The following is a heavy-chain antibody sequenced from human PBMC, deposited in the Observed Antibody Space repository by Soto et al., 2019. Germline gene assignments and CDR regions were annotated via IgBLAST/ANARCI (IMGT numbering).Heavy chain of an antibody. J-gene: IGHJ6*02. V-gene: IGHV4-34*01. CDR2: INHSGST. CDR1: GGSFSGYY. D-gene: IGHD3-10*01. Sequence: SETLSLTCAVYGGSFSGYYWSWIRQPPGKXLEWIGEINHSGSTNYNPSLKSRVTISVDTSKNQFSLKLSSVTAADTAVYYCARATMYYYGSGSYYYNYYYYGMDVRGQGTTVTVS. CDR3: ARATMYYYGSGSYYYNYYYYGMDV.